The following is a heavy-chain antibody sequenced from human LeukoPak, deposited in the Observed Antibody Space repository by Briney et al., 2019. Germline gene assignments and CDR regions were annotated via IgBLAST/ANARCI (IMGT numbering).Heavy chain of an antibody. CDR3: AKVALDYSSGPH. Sequence: GGSLRLSCAASGFTFSRNGMHWVRQAPGKGLEWVAVISYDGSNKYYADSVKGRFTISRDNSKNTLYLQMNSLRAEDTAVYYCAKVALDYSSGPHWGQGTLVTVSS. D-gene: IGHD6-19*01. CDR1: GFTFSRNG. CDR2: ISYDGSNK. V-gene: IGHV3-30*18. J-gene: IGHJ4*02.